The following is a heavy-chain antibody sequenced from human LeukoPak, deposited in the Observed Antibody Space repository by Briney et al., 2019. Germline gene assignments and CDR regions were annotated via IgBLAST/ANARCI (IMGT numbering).Heavy chain of an antibody. CDR1: GYTFTSYY. CDR2: INPSGGST. D-gene: IGHD6-19*01. Sequence: PSVKLSCKASGYTFTSYYMHWVRQAPGQGLEWMGIINPSGGSTSYAQKFQGRVTMTRDTSTSTVYMELSSLRSEDTAVYYCARDNKSGYSSGWTFDYWGQGTLVTVSS. CDR3: ARDNKSGYSSGWTFDY. J-gene: IGHJ4*02. V-gene: IGHV1-46*01.